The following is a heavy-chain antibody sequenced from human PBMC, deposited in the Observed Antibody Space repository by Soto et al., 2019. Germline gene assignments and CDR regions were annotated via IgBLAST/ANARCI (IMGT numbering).Heavy chain of an antibody. CDR3: ARAGFSYGQLLV. V-gene: IGHV4-34*01. CDR1: GGSFSGYY. J-gene: IGHJ4*02. D-gene: IGHD3-10*01. Sequence: SETLSLTCAVYGGSFSGYYWSWIRQPPGKGLEWIGEINHSGSTNYSPSLKSRVAISIDTSKNQFSLSLTSVTAADTAVYYCARAGFSYGQLLVWGQGIRVTGSS. CDR2: INHSGST.